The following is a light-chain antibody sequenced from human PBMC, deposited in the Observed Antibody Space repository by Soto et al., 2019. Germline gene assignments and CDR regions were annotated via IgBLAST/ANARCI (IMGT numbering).Light chain of an antibody. CDR2: GVN. Sequence: QSVLTQPASVSGSPGQSITISCTGTSSDVGGYGYVSWYQQHPGKAPKLMIYGVNNRPSGVSYRFSGSKSGNTASLTISGLQAEYEADYYCSSYTSSTTYVFGTGTKLTVL. CDR3: SSYTSSTTYV. V-gene: IGLV2-14*01. CDR1: SSDVGGYGY. J-gene: IGLJ1*01.